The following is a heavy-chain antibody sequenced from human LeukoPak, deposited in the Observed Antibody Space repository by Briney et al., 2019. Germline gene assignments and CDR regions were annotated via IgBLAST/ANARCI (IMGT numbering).Heavy chain of an antibody. V-gene: IGHV1-18*01. Sequence: ASVKVSCKASGYTFTSYGISWVRQAPGQGLEWMGWISAYNGNTNYAQKLQGRVTMTTDTSTSTAYMELRSLRSDDTAVYYCARDHYYDSSSYYYGGRYNWFDPWGQGTLVTVSS. J-gene: IGHJ5*02. CDR3: ARDHYYDSSSYYYGGRYNWFDP. CDR2: ISAYNGNT. CDR1: GYTFTSYG. D-gene: IGHD3-22*01.